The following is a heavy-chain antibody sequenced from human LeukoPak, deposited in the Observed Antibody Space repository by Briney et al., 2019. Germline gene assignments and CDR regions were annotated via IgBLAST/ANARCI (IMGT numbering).Heavy chain of an antibody. Sequence: ASVKVSCKASGYTFTSYYMHWVRQAPGQGLEWMGIINPSGGSTSYAQKFQGRVTVTRDTSTSTVYMELSSLRSEDTAVYYCARVPALDYGDPQGPFDYWGQGTPVTVSS. V-gene: IGHV1-46*01. CDR3: ARVPALDYGDPQGPFDY. CDR2: INPSGGST. J-gene: IGHJ4*02. D-gene: IGHD4-17*01. CDR1: GYTFTSYY.